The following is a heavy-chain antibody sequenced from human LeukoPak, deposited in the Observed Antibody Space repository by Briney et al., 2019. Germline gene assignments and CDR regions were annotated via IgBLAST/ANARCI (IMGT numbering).Heavy chain of an antibody. CDR1: GFTFSSYA. CDR2: ISGSGGST. V-gene: IGHV3-23*01. D-gene: IGHD3-22*01. J-gene: IGHJ3*02. Sequence: QTGGSLRLSCAASGFTFSSYAMSRVRQAPGKGLEWVSAISGSGGSTYYADSVKGRFTISRDNSKNTLYLQMNSLRAEDTAVYYCAKDQHYYDSSGYYQTADDAFDIWGQGTMVTVSS. CDR3: AKDQHYYDSSGYYQTADDAFDI.